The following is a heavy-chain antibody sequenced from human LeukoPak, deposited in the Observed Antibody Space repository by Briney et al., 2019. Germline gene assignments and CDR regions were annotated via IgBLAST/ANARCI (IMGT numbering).Heavy chain of an antibody. V-gene: IGHV3-21*01. CDR3: ARALLYDSSGFSGY. D-gene: IGHD3-22*01. Sequence: GGSLRLSCAASGFTFSAYNMNWVRRTPGKGLEWVSSITTSSSYMFYADSVKGRFTISRDNAKNSLYLQMSSLRAEDTAVYYCARALLYDSSGFSGYWGQGTLVTVSS. CDR2: ITTSSSYM. J-gene: IGHJ4*02. CDR1: GFTFSAYN.